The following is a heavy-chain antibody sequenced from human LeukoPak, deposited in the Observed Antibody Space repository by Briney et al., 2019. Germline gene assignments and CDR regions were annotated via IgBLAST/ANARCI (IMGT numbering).Heavy chain of an antibody. J-gene: IGHJ4*02. CDR2: INHSGGT. CDR3: ARYSGYYLSYFDY. V-gene: IGHV4-34*01. CDR1: DGSFSGYY. Sequence: SETLSLTCAVYDGSFSGYYWSWVRQPPGKGLEWIGEINHSGGTNYNPSLKSRVTISVDTSKNQFSLKLSSVTAADTAMYYCARYSGYYLSYFDYWGQGTLVTVSS. D-gene: IGHD3-22*01.